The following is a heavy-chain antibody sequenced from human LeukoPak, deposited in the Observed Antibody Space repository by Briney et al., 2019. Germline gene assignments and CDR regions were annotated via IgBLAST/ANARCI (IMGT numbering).Heavy chain of an antibody. D-gene: IGHD6-13*01. CDR2: IWYDGSNK. J-gene: IGHJ4*02. CDR3: AKDILAAAGEGGFDY. CDR1: GFTFSSYG. Sequence: GGSLRLSCAASGFTFSSYGMQWVRQAPGKGLEWGAVIWYDGSNKYYADSAKGRFTISRDNSKNTLYLQMNSLRAEDTAVYYCAKDILAAAGEGGFDYWGQGTLVTGSS. V-gene: IGHV3-33*06.